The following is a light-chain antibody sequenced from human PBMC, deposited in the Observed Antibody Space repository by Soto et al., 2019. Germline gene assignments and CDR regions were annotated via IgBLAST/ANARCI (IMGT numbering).Light chain of an antibody. Sequence: QSALTQPASESGSPGQSITISCTGTSRDIGGNNYVAWYQQHSGTAPKLIIYDVKNRPSGISSRFSGSKSGNTASLTISGLLSDDEAVYYCSSATTGSTVVLFGGGTKVTVL. CDR1: SRDIGGNNY. CDR3: SSATTGSTVVL. J-gene: IGLJ3*02. CDR2: DVK. V-gene: IGLV2-14*03.